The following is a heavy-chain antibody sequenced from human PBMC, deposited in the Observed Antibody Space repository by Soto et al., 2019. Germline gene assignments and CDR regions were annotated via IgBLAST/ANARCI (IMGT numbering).Heavy chain of an antibody. CDR3: ARETYSSSSDYYYYMDV. Sequence: GGSLRLSCAASGFTFSSYGMHWVRQAPGKGLEWVAVIWYDGSNKYYADSVKGRFTISRDNSKNTLYLQMNSLRAEDTAVYYCARETYSSSSDYYYYMDVWGKGTTVTVSS. CDR1: GFTFSSYG. D-gene: IGHD6-6*01. CDR2: IWYDGSNK. J-gene: IGHJ6*03. V-gene: IGHV3-33*01.